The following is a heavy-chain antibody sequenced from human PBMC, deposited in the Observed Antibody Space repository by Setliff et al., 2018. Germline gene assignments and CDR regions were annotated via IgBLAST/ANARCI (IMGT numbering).Heavy chain of an antibody. V-gene: IGHV4-30-4*08. CDR2: IYFSGST. CDR1: GGSIDSGDYY. Sequence: SETLSLTCTVSGGSIDSGDYYWNWIRQPPGKGLEWIGYIYFSGSTYYNPSLKSRVTLSLDTSKNQFSLKLNSVTAADTALYYAPHHWGQGTLVTVSS. J-gene: IGHJ4*02. CDR3: PHH.